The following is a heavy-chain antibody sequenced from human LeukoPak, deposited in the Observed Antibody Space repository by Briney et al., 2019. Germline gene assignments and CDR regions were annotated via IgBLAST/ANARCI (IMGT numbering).Heavy chain of an antibody. CDR1: GASISSYY. D-gene: IGHD2-15*01. CDR2: IYYSGNT. Sequence: SETLSLTCTVSGASISSYYWTWIRQPPGKELEWIGYIYYSGNTNYNPSLKSRVTISVDTSKNQFSLKLSSVTAADTAVYYCATRSTGVAATFDSWGQGALVTVSS. CDR3: ATRSTGVAATFDS. V-gene: IGHV4-59*01. J-gene: IGHJ4*02.